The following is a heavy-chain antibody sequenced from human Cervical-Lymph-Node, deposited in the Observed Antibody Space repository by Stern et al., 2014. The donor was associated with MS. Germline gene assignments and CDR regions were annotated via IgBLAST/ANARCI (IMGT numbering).Heavy chain of an antibody. Sequence: VQLVQSGAEVKQPGSSMKVSCKASGGTFSSIEISWVRQAPGQGLEWLGGISPLLGTTNYAQQVQGRVTIGADESTNTVNMELSRLRSEDTAVYYCVRDQGGIAASWGQGTLVTVSS. CDR1: GGTFSSIE. V-gene: IGHV1-69*01. CDR3: VRDQGGIAAS. J-gene: IGHJ4*02. D-gene: IGHD6-13*01. CDR2: ISPLLGTT.